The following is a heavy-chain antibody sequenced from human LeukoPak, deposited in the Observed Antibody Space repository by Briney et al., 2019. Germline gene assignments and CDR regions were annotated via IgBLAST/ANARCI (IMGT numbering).Heavy chain of an antibody. Sequence: SETLSLTCTVSGGSISSGSYYWSWIRQPAGKGLEWIGRIYTSGSTNYNPSLKSRVTISVDTSKNQFSLKLSSVTAADTAVYYCARAGDIVVVPAARRGSSYYYMTSGAKGPRSPSP. CDR1: GGSISSGSYY. D-gene: IGHD2-2*01. CDR2: IYTSGST. J-gene: IGHJ6*03. CDR3: ARAGDIVVVPAARRGSSYYYMTS. V-gene: IGHV4-61*02.